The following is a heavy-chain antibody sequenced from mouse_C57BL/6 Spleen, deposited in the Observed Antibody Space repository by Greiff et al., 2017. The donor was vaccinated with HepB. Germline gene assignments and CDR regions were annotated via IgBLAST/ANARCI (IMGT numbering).Heavy chain of an antibody. CDR3: ARDSSGYGGDY. D-gene: IGHD3-2*02. J-gene: IGHJ2*01. CDR2: IYPRSGNT. Sequence: LVESGAELARPGASVKLSCKASGYTFTSYGISWVKQRTGQGLEWIGEIYPRSGNTYYNEKFKGKATLTADKSSSTAYMELRSLTSEDSAVYFCARDSSGYGGDYWGQGTTLTVSS. V-gene: IGHV1-81*01. CDR1: GYTFTSYG.